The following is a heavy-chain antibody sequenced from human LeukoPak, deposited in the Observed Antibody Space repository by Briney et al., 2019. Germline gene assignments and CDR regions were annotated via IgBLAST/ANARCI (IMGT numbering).Heavy chain of an antibody. CDR1: GFRFSDYT. J-gene: IGHJ4*02. CDR3: AKVMPLYQLQWGLYDY. V-gene: IGHV3-23*01. Sequence: GGSLRLSCAASGFRFSDYTMSWVRQAPGKGLEWVSGISGSGGSTYYADSVKGRFTISRDNSKNTLYLQMNSLRAEDTAVYYCAKVMPLYQLQWGLYDYWGQGTLVTVSS. CDR2: ISGSGGST. D-gene: IGHD2-2*01.